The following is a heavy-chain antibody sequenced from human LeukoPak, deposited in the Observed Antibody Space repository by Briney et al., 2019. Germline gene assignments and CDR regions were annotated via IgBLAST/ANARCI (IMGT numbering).Heavy chain of an antibody. V-gene: IGHV1-8*03. J-gene: IGHJ3*02. CDR2: MNPNSGNT. CDR3: ARAGRGYSYGQRYDAFDI. Sequence: ASVKVSCKASGGTFSSYAISWVRQAPGQGLEWMGWMNPNSGNTGYAQKFQGRVTITRNTSISTAYMELSSLRSEDTAVYYCARAGRGYSYGQRYDAFDIWGQGTMVTVSS. CDR1: GGTFSSYA. D-gene: IGHD5-18*01.